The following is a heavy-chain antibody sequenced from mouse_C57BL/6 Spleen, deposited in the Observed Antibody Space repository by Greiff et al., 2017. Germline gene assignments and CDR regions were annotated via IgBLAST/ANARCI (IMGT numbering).Heavy chain of an antibody. CDR2: IYPGDGDT. Sequence: QVQLQQSGPELVKPGASVKISCKASGYAFSSSWMNWVKQRPGKGLEWIGRIYPGDGDTNYNGKFKGKATLTADKSSSTAYMQLSSLTSEESAVCFCASHWDAWFAYWGQGTLVTVSA. V-gene: IGHV1-82*01. CDR1: GYAFSSSW. J-gene: IGHJ3*01. D-gene: IGHD4-1*01. CDR3: ASHWDAWFAY.